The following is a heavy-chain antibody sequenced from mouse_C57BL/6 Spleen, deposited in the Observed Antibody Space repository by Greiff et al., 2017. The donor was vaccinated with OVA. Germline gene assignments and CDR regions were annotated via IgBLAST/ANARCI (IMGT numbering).Heavy chain of an antibody. CDR2: IYPRDGST. Sequence: VQLQQSDAELVKPGASVKISCKVSGYTFTDHTIHWMKQRPEQGLEWIGYIYPRDGSTKYNEKFKGKATLTADKSSSTAYMQLNSLTSEDSAVYFCARFNHYYCGSSYVAWFAYWGQGTLVTVSA. CDR3: ARFNHYYCGSSYVAWFAY. V-gene: IGHV1-78*01. CDR1: GYTFTDHT. J-gene: IGHJ3*01. D-gene: IGHD1-1*01.